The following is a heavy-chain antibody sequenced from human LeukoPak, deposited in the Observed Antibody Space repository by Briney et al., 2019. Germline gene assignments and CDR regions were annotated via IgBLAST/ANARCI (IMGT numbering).Heavy chain of an antibody. CDR2: IYYSGST. Sequence: SETLSLTCTVSGGSISSYYWSWIRQPPGKGLEWTGYIYYSGSTNYNPPLKSRVTISVDTSKNQFSLKLSSVTAADTAVYYCARWADCSSTSCYIGAWFDPWGQGTLVTVSS. CDR1: GGSISSYY. CDR3: ARWADCSSTSCYIGAWFDP. V-gene: IGHV4-59*01. J-gene: IGHJ5*02. D-gene: IGHD2-2*02.